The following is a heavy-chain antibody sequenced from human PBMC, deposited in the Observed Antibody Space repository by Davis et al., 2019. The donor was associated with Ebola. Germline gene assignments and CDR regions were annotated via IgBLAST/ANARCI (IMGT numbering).Heavy chain of an antibody. V-gene: IGHV1-18*04. CDR3: ARDGPTCSGGSCYLPSSWSDP. J-gene: IGHJ5*02. D-gene: IGHD2-15*01. Sequence: ASVKVSCKASGYTFTSYGITWVRQAPGQGFEWMGWISAYNGNTAYAQILQGRVTMTTDTSTGTAYMELRSLTSDDTAVYYCARDGPTCSGGSCYLPSSWSDPWGQGTLVTVSS. CDR1: GYTFTSYG. CDR2: ISAYNGNT.